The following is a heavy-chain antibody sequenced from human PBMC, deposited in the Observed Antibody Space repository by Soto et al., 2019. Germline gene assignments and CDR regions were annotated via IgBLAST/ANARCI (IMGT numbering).Heavy chain of an antibody. J-gene: IGHJ3*02. V-gene: IGHV3-15*01. CDR3: TTDLYYYDSSGYYSGDAFDI. CDR2: IKSKTDGGTT. CDR1: GFTFSNAW. D-gene: IGHD3-22*01. Sequence: PGGSLRLSCAASGFTFSNAWMSWVRQAPGKGLEWVGRIKSKTDGGTTDYAAPVKGRFTISRDDSKNTLYLQMNSLKTEDTAVYYCTTDLYYYDSSGYYSGDAFDIWGQGTVVTVSS.